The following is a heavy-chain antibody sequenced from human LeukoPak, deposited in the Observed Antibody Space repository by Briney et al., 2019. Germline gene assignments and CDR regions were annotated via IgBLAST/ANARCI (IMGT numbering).Heavy chain of an antibody. D-gene: IGHD2-8*01. CDR2: IKQDGSEK. Sequence: GGSLRLSCAASGFTFSSYWMTWVRQAPGKGLEWVANIKQDGSEKYYVDSVKGRFSISRDNAQKSLYLQMNSLRAEDTAVYYCARRAYGAFDIWGQGTMVIVSS. CDR1: GFTFSSYW. V-gene: IGHV3-7*05. CDR3: ARRAYGAFDI. J-gene: IGHJ3*02.